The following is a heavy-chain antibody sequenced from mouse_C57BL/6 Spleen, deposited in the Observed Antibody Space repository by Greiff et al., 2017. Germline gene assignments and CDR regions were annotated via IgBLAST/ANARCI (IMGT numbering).Heavy chain of an antibody. D-gene: IGHD1-1*01. CDR1: GFSFNTYA. CDR2: IRSKSNNYAT. CDR3: LRHSSYGSDYAMGY. Sequence: EVKLMESGGGLVQPKGSLKLSCAASGFSFNTYAMNWVRQAPGKGLEWVARIRSKSNNYATYYADAVKDRFTISRDDSESMLYLQMNNLKTEDTAMYYCLRHSSYGSDYAMGYWGQGASVTVSS. J-gene: IGHJ4*01. V-gene: IGHV10-1*01.